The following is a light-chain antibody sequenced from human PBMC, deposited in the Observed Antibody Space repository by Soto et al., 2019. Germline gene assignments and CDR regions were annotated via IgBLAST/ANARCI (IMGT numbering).Light chain of an antibody. CDR1: SSDVGGYNY. CDR2: EVS. V-gene: IGLV2-14*01. CDR3: SAYTARSTLV. Sequence: QSALTQPASVSGSPGQSITISCTGTSSDVGGYNYVSWYRQHPGKAPKLMIYEVSNRPSGISSRFSGSRSGNTASLTISGLQSEDEGDYYCSAYTARSTLVFGGGTKLTVL. J-gene: IGLJ3*02.